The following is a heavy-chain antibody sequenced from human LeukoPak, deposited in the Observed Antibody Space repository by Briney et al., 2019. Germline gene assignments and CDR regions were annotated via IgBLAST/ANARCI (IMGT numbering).Heavy chain of an antibody. Sequence: ASVNVSCKASGYTFTSYGISWVRQAPGQGLAWMGWISAYNGNTNYEQKLQGRVTMTTDTSTSTAYMELRSLRSDDTAVYYCAREVLLWFRESLSLDYWGQGTLVTVSS. CDR3: AREVLLWFRESLSLDY. CDR1: GYTFTSYG. V-gene: IGHV1-18*01. J-gene: IGHJ4*02. D-gene: IGHD3-10*01. CDR2: ISAYNGNT.